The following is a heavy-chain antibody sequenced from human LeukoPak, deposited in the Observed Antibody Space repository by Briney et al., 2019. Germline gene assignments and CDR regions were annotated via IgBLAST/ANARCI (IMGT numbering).Heavy chain of an antibody. CDR1: GFTFNNYN. CDR2: ITSSSTYI. V-gene: IGHV3-21*01. CDR3: ARDPYSGNYGAYYYYYMDV. Sequence: GGSLRLSCAASGFTFNNYNMNWVRQAPGKGLEWVSSITSSSTYIYYADSVKGRFTISRDNAKNSLYLQMDSLRPEDTAVYYCARDPYSGNYGAYYYYYMDVWGKGTTVTVSS. J-gene: IGHJ6*03. D-gene: IGHD1-26*01.